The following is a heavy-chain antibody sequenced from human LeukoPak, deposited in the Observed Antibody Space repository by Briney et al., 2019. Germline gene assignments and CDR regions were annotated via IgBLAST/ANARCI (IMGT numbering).Heavy chain of an antibody. J-gene: IGHJ4*02. CDR3: AVGIVGATNYFDY. CDR1: GYTFTGYY. Sequence: EASVKVSCKASGYTFTGYYMHWVRQAPGQGLEWMGWINPNSGGTNYAQKFQGWVTMTRDTSISTAYMELSRLRSDDTAVYYCAVGIVGATNYFDYWGQGTLVTVSS. V-gene: IGHV1-2*04. D-gene: IGHD1-26*01. CDR2: INPNSGGT.